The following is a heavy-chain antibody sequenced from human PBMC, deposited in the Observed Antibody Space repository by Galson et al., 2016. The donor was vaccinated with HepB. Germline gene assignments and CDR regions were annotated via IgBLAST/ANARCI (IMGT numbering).Heavy chain of an antibody. V-gene: IGHV4-39*01. CDR1: DDSISSSSYY. CDR3: ARLGNYGSFLDF. J-gene: IGHJ4*02. CDR2: FYYGGST. D-gene: IGHD3-10*01. Sequence: ETLSLTCTVSDDSISSSSYYWGWIRQPPGKGLEWIESFYYGGSTFYNPSLKSRVTLSVDTAKNQFSLNLDSVTAADTAVYYCARLGNYGSFLDFWGRGTLVTVSS.